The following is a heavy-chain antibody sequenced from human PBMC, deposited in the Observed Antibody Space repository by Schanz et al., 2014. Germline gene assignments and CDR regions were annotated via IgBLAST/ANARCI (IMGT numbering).Heavy chain of an antibody. Sequence: QVQLQQWGAGLLKPSETLSLSCAVYSGSFSGYYWSWIRQPPGKGLEWIGEINHSGSTTYNPSLQSRFTIPVDTSKNHSSLKLSSVTAADTAVYYCARGPDSTSADVTRGRRRYYFDYWGQGTLVTVSS. CDR3: ARGPDSTSADVTRGRRRYYFDY. J-gene: IGHJ4*02. D-gene: IGHD6-13*01. V-gene: IGHV4-34*01. CDR2: INHSGST. CDR1: SGSFSGYY.